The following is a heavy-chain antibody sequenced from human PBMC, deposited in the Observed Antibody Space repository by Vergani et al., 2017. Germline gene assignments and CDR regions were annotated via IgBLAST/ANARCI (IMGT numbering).Heavy chain of an antibody. Sequence: QVQLQESGPGLVKPSETLSLTCTVSGGSISSYYWSWIRQPPGKGLEWIGYIYYSGCTNYNPSLKSRVTVSVDTSKNQFSLKLSSVTAADTAVYYCAREGSSWPRPDGMDVWGQGTTVTVSS. V-gene: IGHV4-59*01. D-gene: IGHD6-13*01. CDR2: IYYSGCT. CDR3: AREGSSWPRPDGMDV. J-gene: IGHJ6*02. CDR1: GGSISSYY.